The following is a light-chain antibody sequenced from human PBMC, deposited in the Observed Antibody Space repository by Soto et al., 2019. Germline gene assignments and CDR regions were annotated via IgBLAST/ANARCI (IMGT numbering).Light chain of an antibody. CDR2: GAS. CDR3: QQYGSSQWT. CDR1: QSVSSSY. Sequence: EIVLTQSPGTLSLSPGERATLSCRASQSVSSSYLAWYQQKPGQAPRLLIYGASSRATGIPDRFSGSGSGTDFTLTISRLEPEDFAVYYCQQYGSSQWTFGQGTKVENK. J-gene: IGKJ1*01. V-gene: IGKV3-20*01.